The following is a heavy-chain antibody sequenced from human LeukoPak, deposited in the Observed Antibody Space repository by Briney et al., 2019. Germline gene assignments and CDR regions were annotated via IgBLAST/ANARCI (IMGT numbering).Heavy chain of an antibody. CDR2: MWNDGSNK. Sequence: PGGSLRLSCAASGFTFSVYGMHWVRQAPGKGLEWVGVMWNDGSNKYYADSVKGRFTISRDNSKNTLYLQMNSLRAEDTAVYSCARASGPFDYWGQGTLVTVSS. D-gene: IGHD3-10*01. CDR1: GFTFSVYG. V-gene: IGHV3-33*01. J-gene: IGHJ4*02. CDR3: ARASGPFDY.